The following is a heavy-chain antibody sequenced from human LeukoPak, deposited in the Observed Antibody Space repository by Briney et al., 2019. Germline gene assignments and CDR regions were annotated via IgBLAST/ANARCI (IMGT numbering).Heavy chain of an antibody. D-gene: IGHD1-26*01. Sequence: SETLSLTCTVSGGSISSSSYYWGWIRQPPGKGLEWIGSIYYSGSTYYNPSLKSRVTISVDTSKNQFSLKLSSVTAADTAVYYCVREASGSFDYWGQGTLVTVSS. CDR3: VREASGSFDY. J-gene: IGHJ4*02. V-gene: IGHV4-39*07. CDR2: IYYSGST. CDR1: GGSISSSSYY.